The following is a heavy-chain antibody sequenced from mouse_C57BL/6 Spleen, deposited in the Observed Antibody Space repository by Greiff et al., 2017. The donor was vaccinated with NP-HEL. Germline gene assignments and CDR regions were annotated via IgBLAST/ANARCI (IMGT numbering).Heavy chain of an antibody. CDR3: ASPSSQLRLQDAMDY. CDR2: INPSSGYT. CDR1: GYTFTSYW. J-gene: IGHJ4*01. V-gene: IGHV1-7*01. D-gene: IGHD3-2*02. Sequence: VQLQQSGAELAKPGASVKLSCKASGYTFTSYWMHWVKQRPGQGLEWIGYINPSSGYTKYNQKFKDKATLTADKSSSTAYMQLSSLTYEDSAVYYCASPSSQLRLQDAMDYWGQGTSVTVSS.